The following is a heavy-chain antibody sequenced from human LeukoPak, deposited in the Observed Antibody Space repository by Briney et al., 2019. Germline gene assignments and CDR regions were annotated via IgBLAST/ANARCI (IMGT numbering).Heavy chain of an antibody. CDR2: IIPIFGTA. CDR1: GGTFSSYA. Sequence: ASVKVSCKASGGTFSSYAISWVRQAPGQGLEWMGGIIPIFGTANYAQKFQGRVTITADESTSTAYMELSSLRSEDTAVYYCARESGSYRGNDFWGQGTLVTVSS. J-gene: IGHJ4*02. D-gene: IGHD1-26*01. V-gene: IGHV1-69*13. CDR3: ARESGSYRGNDF.